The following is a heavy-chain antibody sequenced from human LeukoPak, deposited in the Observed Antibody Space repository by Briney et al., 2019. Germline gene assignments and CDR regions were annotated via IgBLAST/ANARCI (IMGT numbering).Heavy chain of an antibody. CDR3: ARDPNTYGSGSDGGY. Sequence: PSGGSLRLSCAASGFTFSNFGMHWVRQAPGKGLEWVASKSYDGSNKDYADSVKGRFTITRDNSKNTLYLQMNSLRGEDTAVYYCARDPNTYGSGSDGGYWGQGTLVTVSS. CDR1: GFTFSNFG. J-gene: IGHJ4*02. CDR2: KSYDGSNK. V-gene: IGHV3-30*03. D-gene: IGHD3-10*01.